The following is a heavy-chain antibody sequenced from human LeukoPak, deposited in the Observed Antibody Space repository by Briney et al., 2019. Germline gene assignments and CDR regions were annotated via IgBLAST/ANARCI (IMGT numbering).Heavy chain of an antibody. V-gene: IGHV4-39*07. D-gene: IGHD6-19*01. CDR1: GGSISSSSYY. CDR2: IYYSGST. J-gene: IGHJ4*02. Sequence: SETLSLTCTVSGGSISSSSYYWGWIRQPPGKGLEWIGSIYYSGSTYYNPSLKSRVTISVDTSKNQFSLKLSSVTAADTAVYYCARGVAVAGDDYFDYWGQGTLVTVSS. CDR3: ARGVAVAGDDYFDY.